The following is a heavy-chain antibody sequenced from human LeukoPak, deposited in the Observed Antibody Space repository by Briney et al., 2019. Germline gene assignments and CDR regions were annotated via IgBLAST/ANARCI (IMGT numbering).Heavy chain of an antibody. V-gene: IGHV4-61*01. CDR1: GGSIGSSTYY. D-gene: IGHD3-10*01. CDR2: LSYSGST. Sequence: SETLSLTCTVSGGSIGSSTYYWSWIRQPPGKGLEWIGYLSYSGSTSYNPSLKRRVTISADTSKNQFSLKMNSVTAADTAVYYCARSLSRSSYGNFDYWGQGTLVTVSP. J-gene: IGHJ4*02. CDR3: ARSLSRSSYGNFDY.